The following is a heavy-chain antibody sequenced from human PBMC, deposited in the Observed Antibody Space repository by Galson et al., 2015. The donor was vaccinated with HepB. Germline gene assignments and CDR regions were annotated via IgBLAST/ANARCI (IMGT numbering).Heavy chain of an antibody. CDR2: TYYRSKWYN. D-gene: IGHD5-18*01. V-gene: IGHV6-1*01. J-gene: IGHJ6*02. Sequence: CAISGDSVSSNSAAWNWIRQSPSRGLEWLGRTYYRSKWYNDYAVSVKSRITINPDTSKNQFSLQLNSVTPEDTAVYYCAREIWDTAMGWGRGTYYYYGKDVWGQGTTGTVSS. CDR1: GDSVSSNSAA. CDR3: AREIWDTAMGWGRGTYYYYGKDV.